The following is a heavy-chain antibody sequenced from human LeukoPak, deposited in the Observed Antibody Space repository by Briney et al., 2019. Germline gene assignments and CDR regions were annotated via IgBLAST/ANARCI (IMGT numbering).Heavy chain of an antibody. J-gene: IGHJ2*01. V-gene: IGHV3-9*01. CDR1: GFTFDDYA. CDR3: AKVHSGYDFNWCFDL. CDR2: ISWNSGGI. D-gene: IGHD5-12*01. Sequence: GGSLRLSCAASGFTFDDYAMHWVRQAPGKGLEWVSDISWNSGGIGYADSVKGRFTTSRDNAKNSLYLQMNSLRAEDTALYYCAKVHSGYDFNWCFDLWGRGTLVTVSS.